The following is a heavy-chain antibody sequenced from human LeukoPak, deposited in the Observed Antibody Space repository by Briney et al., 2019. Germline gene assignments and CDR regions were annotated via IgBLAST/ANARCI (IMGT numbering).Heavy chain of an antibody. D-gene: IGHD5-18*01. J-gene: IGHJ4*02. Sequence: AGGSLRLSCAASGFTFSSYAMSWVRQAPGKGLEWVSAISGSGGSTYYADSVKGRFTISRDNSKNTLYLQMNSLRAEDTAVYYCANSPRGYSYGTRQFDYWGQGTLVTVSS. V-gene: IGHV3-23*01. CDR2: ISGSGGST. CDR3: ANSPRGYSYGTRQFDY. CDR1: GFTFSSYA.